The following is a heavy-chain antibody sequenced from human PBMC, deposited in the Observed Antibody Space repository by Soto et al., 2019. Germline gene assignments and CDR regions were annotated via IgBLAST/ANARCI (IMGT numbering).Heavy chain of an antibody. CDR3: ARAADSLYCSGGSCYSYYYYYGMDV. J-gene: IGHJ6*02. CDR1: GGSISSYY. Sequence: SETLSLTCTVSGGSISSYYWSWIRQPPGKGLEWIGYIYYSGSTNYNPSLKSRVTISVDTSKNQFSLKLSSVTAADTAVYYCARAADSLYCSGGSCYSYYYYYGMDVWGQGTTVTV. CDR2: IYYSGST. D-gene: IGHD2-15*01. V-gene: IGHV4-59*01.